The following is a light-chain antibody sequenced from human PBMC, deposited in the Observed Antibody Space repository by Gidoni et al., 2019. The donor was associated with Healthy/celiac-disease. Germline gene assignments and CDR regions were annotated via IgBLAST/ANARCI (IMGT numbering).Light chain of an antibody. CDR1: ALPIQY. CDR3: QSADSSGTYVV. J-gene: IGLJ2*01. V-gene: IGLV3-25*03. Sequence: SYELTQPPSVSVTPGQTARITCSGEALPIQYADWYQPKPGKAPVLVIYKDSVRPSGIPERFSGSSSGTTVTLTISGVQAEDEADYYCQSADSSGTYVVFGGGTKLTVL. CDR2: KDS.